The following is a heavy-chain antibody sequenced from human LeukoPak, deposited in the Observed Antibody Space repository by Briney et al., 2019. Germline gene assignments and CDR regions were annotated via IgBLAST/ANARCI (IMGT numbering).Heavy chain of an antibody. Sequence: GGSLRLSCAASGFTFSDYYMSWIRQAPGKGLEWVSYISNSGSTIYYADSVKGRFFISRDNAKNSLYLQMNSLRAEDTAVYYCARDKARSSGWSGDWFDPWGQGTLVTVSS. J-gene: IGHJ5*02. V-gene: IGHV3-11*04. D-gene: IGHD6-19*01. CDR3: ARDKARSSGWSGDWFDP. CDR2: ISNSGSTI. CDR1: GFTFSDYY.